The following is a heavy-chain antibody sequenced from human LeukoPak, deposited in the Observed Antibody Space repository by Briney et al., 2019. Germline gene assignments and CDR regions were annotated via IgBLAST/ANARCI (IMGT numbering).Heavy chain of an antibody. D-gene: IGHD6-13*01. CDR3: ARVDSSSWSYYYYYYMDV. V-gene: IGHV3-7*01. Sequence: GGSLRLSCAASGFTFSSYWMSWVRQAPGKGLEWVANIKQDGSEKYYVDSVKGRFTISRDNAKNSLYLQMDSLRAEDTAVYYCARVDSSSWSYYYYYYMDVWGKGTTVTVSS. CDR2: IKQDGSEK. J-gene: IGHJ6*03. CDR1: GFTFSSYW.